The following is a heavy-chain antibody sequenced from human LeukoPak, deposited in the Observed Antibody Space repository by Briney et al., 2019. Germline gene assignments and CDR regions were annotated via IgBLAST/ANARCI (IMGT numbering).Heavy chain of an antibody. J-gene: IGHJ5*02. CDR2: ISGSGGST. CDR3: AKDLYYYGSGSLNWFDP. Sequence: PGGSLRLSCAASGFTFSSYAMSWVRQAPGKGLEWVSAISGSGGSTYYADSVKGRFTISRDNSKNTLYLQMNSLRAEDTAVYYCAKDLYYYGSGSLNWFDPWGQGTLVTVSS. D-gene: IGHD3-10*01. V-gene: IGHV3-23*01. CDR1: GFTFSSYA.